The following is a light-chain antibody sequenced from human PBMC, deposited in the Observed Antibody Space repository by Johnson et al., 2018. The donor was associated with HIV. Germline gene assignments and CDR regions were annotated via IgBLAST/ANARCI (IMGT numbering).Light chain of an antibody. J-gene: IGLJ1*01. Sequence: QSVLTQPPSVSAAPGQKVTISCSGSSSNIGNKYVSWYQQLPGTAPKVLIYENNKRPSGIPDRFSGSKSGTSATLGITGLQTGDEADYYCGTWDSSLSAAYVFGTGTKVTVL. V-gene: IGLV1-51*01. CDR2: ENN. CDR1: SSNIGNKY. CDR3: GTWDSSLSAAYV.